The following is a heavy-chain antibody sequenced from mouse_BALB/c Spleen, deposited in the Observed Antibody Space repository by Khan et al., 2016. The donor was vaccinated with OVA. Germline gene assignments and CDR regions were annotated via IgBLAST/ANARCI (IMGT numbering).Heavy chain of an antibody. J-gene: IGHJ3*01. CDR1: GFSLTTYG. V-gene: IGHV2-2*02. CDR3: ARNYDYDEGFAY. CDR2: IWSGGIT. D-gene: IGHD2-4*01. Sequence: QVQLKQSGPGLVQPSQILSITCTVSGFSLTTYGVHWVRQSPGKGLEWLGVIWSGGITDYNAPFISRLSISKDNSKSQVFFKMNSLQANDTAIYYCARNYDYDEGFAYWGQGTLVTVSA.